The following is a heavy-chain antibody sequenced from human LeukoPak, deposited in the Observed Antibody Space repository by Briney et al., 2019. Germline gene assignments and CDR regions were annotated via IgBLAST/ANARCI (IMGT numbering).Heavy chain of an antibody. CDR3: ARDEVIVVVPDHRRFDP. CDR1: GYTFTGYY. J-gene: IGHJ5*02. V-gene: IGHV1-2*02. CDR2: INPNSGGT. Sequence: GASVKVSCKASGYTFTGYYMHWVRQAPGQGLEWMGWINPNSGGTNYAQKFQGRVTMTRDTSISTAYMELGRLRSDDTAVYYCARDEVIVVVPDHRRFDPWGQGTLVTVSS. D-gene: IGHD2-2*01.